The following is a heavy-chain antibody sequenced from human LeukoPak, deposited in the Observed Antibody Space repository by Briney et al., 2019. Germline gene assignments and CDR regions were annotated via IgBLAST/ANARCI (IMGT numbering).Heavy chain of an antibody. CDR3: AREGGDYEVDY. D-gene: IGHD4-17*01. V-gene: IGHV4-59*01. Sequence: SETLSLTCTVSGGSISSYYWSWIRQPPGKGLEWIGYIHYSGSTNYNPSLKSRVTISVDTSKNQFSLRLSSVTAADTAVYYCAREGGDYEVDYWGQGTLVTVSS. CDR1: GGSISSYY. CDR2: IHYSGST. J-gene: IGHJ4*02.